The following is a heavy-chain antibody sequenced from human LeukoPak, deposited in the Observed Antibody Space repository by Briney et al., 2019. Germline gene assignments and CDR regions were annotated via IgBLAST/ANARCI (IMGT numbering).Heavy chain of an antibody. V-gene: IGHV3-23*01. Sequence: GGSLRLSCAASGFTFSSYAMSWVRQAPGKGLEWVSAISGSGGSTYYADSVKGRFTISRDNSKNTLYLQMNSLRTEDTAVYYWANGGYSYAEYYFDYWGQGTLVTVSS. CDR3: ANGGYSYAEYYFDY. CDR1: GFTFSSYA. CDR2: ISGSGGST. D-gene: IGHD5-18*01. J-gene: IGHJ4*02.